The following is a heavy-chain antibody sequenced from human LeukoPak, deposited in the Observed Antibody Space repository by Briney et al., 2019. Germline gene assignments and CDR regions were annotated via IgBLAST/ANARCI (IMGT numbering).Heavy chain of an antibody. CDR2: ISYDGSNK. J-gene: IGHJ6*02. CDR1: GFTFSSYA. CDR3: ARDRPGAKTPKKAYYGMDV. D-gene: IGHD1-26*01. Sequence: GGSLRLSCAASGFTFSSYAMHWVRQAPGKGLEWVAVISYDGSNKYYADSVKGRFTISRDNSKNTLYLQMNCLRAEDTAVYYCARDRPGAKTPKKAYYGMDVWGQGTTVTVSS. V-gene: IGHV3-30-3*01.